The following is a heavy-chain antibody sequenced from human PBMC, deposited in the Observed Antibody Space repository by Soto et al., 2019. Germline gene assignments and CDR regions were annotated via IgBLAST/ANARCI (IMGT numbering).Heavy chain of an antibody. J-gene: IGHJ4*02. Sequence: TGGSLRLSCAASGFTFSNYWMSWVRQAPGKGLEWVANIKQDGSEKNYVDSVKGRFTISRDNAKNSEYLQMNSLRAEDTAVYYCARAVAGTDFDYWGQGTLVTVSS. CDR3: ARAVAGTDFDY. D-gene: IGHD6-19*01. CDR2: IKQDGSEK. V-gene: IGHV3-7*03. CDR1: GFTFSNYW.